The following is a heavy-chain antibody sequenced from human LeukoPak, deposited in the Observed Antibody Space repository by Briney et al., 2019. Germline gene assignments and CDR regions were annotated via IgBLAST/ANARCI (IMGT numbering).Heavy chain of an antibody. V-gene: IGHV3-23*01. CDR1: GFTFSSYS. D-gene: IGHD1-14*01. Sequence: GGSLRLSCAASGFTFSSYSMNWVRQAPGKGPEWVSIISAGGSSIDYTNSVRGRFTISRDNFKNTLYLQMNSLKTEDTAVYYCVRENWYRFDNWGQGTLVTVSS. CDR2: ISAGGSSI. CDR3: VRENWYRFDN. J-gene: IGHJ4*02.